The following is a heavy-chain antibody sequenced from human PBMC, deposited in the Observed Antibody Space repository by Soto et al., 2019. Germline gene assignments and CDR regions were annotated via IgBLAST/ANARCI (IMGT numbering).Heavy chain of an antibody. CDR1: GGSIRSNY. V-gene: IGHV4-59*12. Sequence: SETLSLTCTVSGGSIRSNYWSWIRQSPGKGLEWIGYIHHSGSIIYNPSLKSRVTISVDTSKNQFSLHLSSVTAADTAVYFCAREDDGGDSLDVWGQGTTVTVSS. D-gene: IGHD2-21*02. CDR3: AREDDGGDSLDV. CDR2: IHHSGSI. J-gene: IGHJ6*02.